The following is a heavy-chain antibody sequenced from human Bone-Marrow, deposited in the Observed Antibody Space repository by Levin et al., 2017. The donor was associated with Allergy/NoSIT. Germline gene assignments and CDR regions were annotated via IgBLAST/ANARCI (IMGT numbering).Heavy chain of an antibody. V-gene: IGHV4-59*01. CDR1: GGSINNYY. Sequence: SQTLSLTCTVSGGSINNYYWSWIRQPPGKGLEWIGYTYYSGSTNYNPSLKSRVTISVDTSKNEFSLKLSSVTAADTAVYYCARNPLSRSSFFHYWGQGILVTVSS. J-gene: IGHJ4*02. CDR3: ARNPLSRSSFFHY. CDR2: TYYSGST. D-gene: IGHD6-13*01.